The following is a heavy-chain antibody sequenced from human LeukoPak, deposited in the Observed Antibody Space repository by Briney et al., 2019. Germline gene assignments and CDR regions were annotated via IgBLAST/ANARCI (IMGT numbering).Heavy chain of an antibody. Sequence: GGSLRLSCAASGFTFSSYGMHWVRQAPGKGLEWVAVISYDGNNKYYADSVKGRFTISRDNSKNTLYLQMNSLRAEDTAVYYRAKGALVATIGGYFDYWGQGTLVTVSS. CDR1: GFTFSSYG. J-gene: IGHJ4*02. CDR2: ISYDGNNK. CDR3: AKGALVATIGGYFDY. V-gene: IGHV3-30*18. D-gene: IGHD5-12*01.